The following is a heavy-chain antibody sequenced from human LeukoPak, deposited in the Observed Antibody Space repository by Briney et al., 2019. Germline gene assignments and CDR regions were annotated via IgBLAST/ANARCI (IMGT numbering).Heavy chain of an antibody. CDR2: TSSSSSYI. J-gene: IGHJ6*03. V-gene: IGHV3-21*01. CDR1: GFTFSSYD. CDR3: ARVANSNSPYYYMDV. Sequence: GGSLRLSCAASGFTFSSYDMTWVRQAPGKGLEWVSSTSSSSSYIYYADSVKGRFTISRDNAKNSLYLQMNSLRAEDTAVYYCARVANSNSPYYYMDVWGKGTTVTVSS. D-gene: IGHD2-2*01.